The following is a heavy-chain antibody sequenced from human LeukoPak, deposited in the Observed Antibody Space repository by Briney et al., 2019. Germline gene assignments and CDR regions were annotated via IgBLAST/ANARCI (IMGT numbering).Heavy chain of an antibody. Sequence: GGSLRLSCAASGIIFGSHGMAWVRQAPGKGLEWVSSINPNGDRTFHADFVKGRLTISRDNSKDTVSLHMNSLRAEDSAIYRCARAYDKAYDYWGQGTLVTVSS. J-gene: IGHJ4*02. D-gene: IGHD2-21*01. V-gene: IGHV3-23*01. CDR3: ARAYDKAYDY. CDR1: GIIFGSHG. CDR2: INPNGDRT.